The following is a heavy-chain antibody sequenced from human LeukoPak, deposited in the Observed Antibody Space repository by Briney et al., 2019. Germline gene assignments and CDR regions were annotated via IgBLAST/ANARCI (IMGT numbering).Heavy chain of an antibody. Sequence: PSETLSLTCIVSGGPIGSYYWSWIRQPPGKGLEWIGYIYYSGSTNYNPSLKSRVTISVDTSKNQFSLKLSSVTAADTAVYYCARKGYSSSWYPLNYYYGMDVWGQGTTVTVSS. D-gene: IGHD6-13*01. J-gene: IGHJ6*02. V-gene: IGHV4-59*08. CDR2: IYYSGST. CDR1: GGPIGSYY. CDR3: ARKGYSSSWYPLNYYYGMDV.